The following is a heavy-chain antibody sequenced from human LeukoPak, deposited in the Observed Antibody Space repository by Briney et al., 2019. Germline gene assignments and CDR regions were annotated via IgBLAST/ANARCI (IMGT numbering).Heavy chain of an antibody. Sequence: GGSLRVSCAASGFTFSSYAMLWVRQDPGKGLEWVAVISYDGSNKYYADSVKGRFTISRDNSKNTLYLQMNSLRAEDTAVYYCARSLWFGELLFWGQGTLVTVSS. V-gene: IGHV3-30-3*01. D-gene: IGHD3-10*01. CDR1: GFTFSSYA. J-gene: IGHJ4*02. CDR3: ARSLWFGELLF. CDR2: ISYDGSNK.